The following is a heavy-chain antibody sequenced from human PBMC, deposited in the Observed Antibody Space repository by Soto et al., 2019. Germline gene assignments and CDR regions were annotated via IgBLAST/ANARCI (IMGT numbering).Heavy chain of an antibody. D-gene: IGHD6-19*01. J-gene: IGHJ6*01. V-gene: IGHV3-72*01. CDR1: GLIFSDYH. CDR2: IRRKANSYTT. CDR3: AMLGGWSGGSNDMVV. Sequence: EVQLVESGGGLVQPGGSLRLSCAASGLIFSDYHMDWVRQAPGKGLEWVGRIRRKANSYTTEYAASVKGRFTISRDDSKNTLYLLMKSLKTEDAAVYYCAMLGGWSGGSNDMVVWGQGTTVSVSS.